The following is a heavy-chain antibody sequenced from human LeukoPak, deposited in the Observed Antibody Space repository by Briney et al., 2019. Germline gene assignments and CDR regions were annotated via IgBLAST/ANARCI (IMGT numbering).Heavy chain of an antibody. J-gene: IGHJ4*02. V-gene: IGHV3-23*01. D-gene: IGHD1-7*01. CDR2: ISGSGVST. Sequence: GGSLRLSCAASGFRFSSYAMSWVRQAPGKGLEWVTVISGSGVSTYYADSVKGRFTVSRDNSKNTLYLQMSSLRAEDTAVYYCAKDERNWNYNLASQTYDWGQGTLVTVSS. CDR3: AKDERNWNYNLASQTYD. CDR1: GFRFSSYA.